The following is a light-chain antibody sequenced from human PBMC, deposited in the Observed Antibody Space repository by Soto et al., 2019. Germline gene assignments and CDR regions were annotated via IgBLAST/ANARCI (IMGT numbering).Light chain of an antibody. Sequence: DIQMTQSPSSVSASVGDRVTITCRASQGISSWLGWYQQKPGKAPKLLIYAASSLQSGVPSRFSGSGSGTDFTLTISSLQPEDFATYYCQQANSFRPNFRQGTRLEIK. CDR3: QQANSFRPN. CDR1: QGISSW. J-gene: IGKJ5*01. V-gene: IGKV1D-12*01. CDR2: AAS.